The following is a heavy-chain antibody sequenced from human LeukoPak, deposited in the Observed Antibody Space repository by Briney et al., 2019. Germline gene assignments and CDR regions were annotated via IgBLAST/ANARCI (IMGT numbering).Heavy chain of an antibody. D-gene: IGHD3-10*01. Sequence: KPSETLSLTCTVSGGSISSYYWSWIRQPAGKGLEWIGRIYTSGSTNYNPSLKSRVTMSVDTSKNQFSLKLSSVTAADTAVYYCASDTMVRGGRAFDIWGQGTMVTVSS. CDR1: GGSISSYY. V-gene: IGHV4-4*07. CDR2: IYTSGST. J-gene: IGHJ3*02. CDR3: ASDTMVRGGRAFDI.